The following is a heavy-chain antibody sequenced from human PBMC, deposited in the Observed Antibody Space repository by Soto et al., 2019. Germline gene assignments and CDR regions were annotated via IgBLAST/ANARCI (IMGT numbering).Heavy chain of an antibody. D-gene: IGHD6-13*01. J-gene: IGHJ4*02. CDR2: IYYSGST. CDR1: GGSISSYY. CDR3: ARRYSSSFDY. Sequence: QVQLQESGPGLVKPSETLSLTCTVSGGSISSYYWSWIRQPPGKGLEWIGYIYYSGSTNYNPSLXSXVXLXXDTSKNQFSLKLSSVTAADTAVYYCARRYSSSFDYWGQGTLVTVSS. V-gene: IGHV4-59*08.